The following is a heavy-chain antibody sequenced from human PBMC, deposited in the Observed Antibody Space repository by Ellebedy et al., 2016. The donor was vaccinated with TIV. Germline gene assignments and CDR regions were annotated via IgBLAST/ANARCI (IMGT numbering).Heavy chain of an antibody. CDR2: INAGNGNT. J-gene: IGHJ4*02. D-gene: IGHD4-17*01. Sequence: ASVQVSCXASGYTFTSYAMHWVRQPPGQRLEWMGWINAGNGNTKYSQKFQGRVTITRDTSASTAYMELSSLRSEDTAVYYCARGPPTVSFDYWGQGTLVTVSS. CDR1: GYTFTSYA. V-gene: IGHV1-3*01. CDR3: ARGPPTVSFDY.